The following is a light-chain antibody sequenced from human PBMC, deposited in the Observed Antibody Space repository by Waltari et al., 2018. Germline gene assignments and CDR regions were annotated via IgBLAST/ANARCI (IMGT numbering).Light chain of an antibody. V-gene: IGLV1-47*01. CDR3: AAWDDSLNGVL. CDR1: SSNIGSNH. Sequence: QSVLIQAPSASGTPGQRVSIYCSGSSSNIGSNHVYWYQQLPGAAPKHLIYTNSQRPSGVPDRFSGSKSGTSASLAISGLRSEDEADYYCAAWDDSLNGVLFGGGTKLTVL. CDR2: TNS. J-gene: IGLJ2*01.